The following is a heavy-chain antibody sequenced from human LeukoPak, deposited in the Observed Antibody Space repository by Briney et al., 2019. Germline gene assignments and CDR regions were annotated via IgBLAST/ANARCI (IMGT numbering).Heavy chain of an antibody. V-gene: IGHV3-33*06. CDR1: GFTFSSYA. CDR3: AKGDTAMVLDAFDI. J-gene: IGHJ3*02. D-gene: IGHD5-18*01. Sequence: GGPLSLSCEASGFTFSSYAMHWVGQAPGKGLEWVAVIWSDGSNKYYADSVKGRFTISRDNSKNTLYLQMNSLRAEDTAVYYCAKGDTAMVLDAFDIWGQGTMVTVSS. CDR2: IWSDGSNK.